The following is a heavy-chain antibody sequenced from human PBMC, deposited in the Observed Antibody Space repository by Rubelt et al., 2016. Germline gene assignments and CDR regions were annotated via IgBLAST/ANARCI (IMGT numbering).Heavy chain of an antibody. CDR2: INHSGNT. V-gene: IGHV4-34*01. J-gene: IGHJ4*02. Sequence: QVQLQQWGAGLLKPSETLSLRCAVYGGSFSNFYLNWIRQPPGRGLEWIGEINHSGNTKYNPSLKSRVTISLDTSKSDFSLNLASVTAAETAVEYCARGLWEPTLEFWGQGTPVTVSP. CDR1: GGSFSNFY. D-gene: IGHD1-14*01. CDR3: ARGLWEPTLEF.